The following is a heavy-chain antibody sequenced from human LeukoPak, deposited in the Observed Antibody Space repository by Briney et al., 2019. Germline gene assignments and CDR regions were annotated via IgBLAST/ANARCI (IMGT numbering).Heavy chain of an antibody. CDR2: ISGSGGST. V-gene: IGHV3-23*01. Sequence: QSGGSLRLSCAASGFTFSSYAMSWVRQAPGKGLEWVSAISGSGGSTYYADSVKGRFTISGDNSKNTPYLQMNSLRAEDTAVYYCAKEFMVRGVMDYWGQGTLVTVSS. D-gene: IGHD3-10*01. CDR1: GFTFSSYA. J-gene: IGHJ4*02. CDR3: AKEFMVRGVMDY.